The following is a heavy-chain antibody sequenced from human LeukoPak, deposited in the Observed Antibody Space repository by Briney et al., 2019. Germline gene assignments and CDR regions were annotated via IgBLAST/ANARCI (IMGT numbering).Heavy chain of an antibody. CDR3: ARTIVEVRAASDVFDI. V-gene: IGHV3-7*01. J-gene: IGHJ3*02. Sequence: GGSLRLSCAASGSTFSTSWTSWVRQAPGKGLEWVANIFQDGNEKYYVDSVKGRFTISRDNAKNSLYLQMNSLRVEDTAVYYCARTIVEVRAASDVFDIWGQGTMVTVSS. CDR1: GSTFSTSW. CDR2: IFQDGNEK. D-gene: IGHD2-2*01.